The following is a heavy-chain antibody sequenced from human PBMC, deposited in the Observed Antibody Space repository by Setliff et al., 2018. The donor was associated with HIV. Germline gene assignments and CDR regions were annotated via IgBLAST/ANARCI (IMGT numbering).Heavy chain of an antibody. J-gene: IGHJ1*01. D-gene: IGHD3-9*01. CDR2: IYYSGST. V-gene: IGHV4-59*11. Sequence: SETLSLTCTVSGGSINSHYWSWIRQPPGKGLEWSGYIYYSGSTNYNPSLKSRVTMSVDTSKNQFSLKLSSVTAADTAVYYCARAAPDILTGYYLGAYFQHWGQGTLVTVSS. CDR1: GGSINSHY. CDR3: ARAAPDILTGYYLGAYFQH.